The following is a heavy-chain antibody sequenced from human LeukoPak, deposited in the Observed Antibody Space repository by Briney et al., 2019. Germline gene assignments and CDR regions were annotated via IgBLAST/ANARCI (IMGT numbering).Heavy chain of an antibody. J-gene: IGHJ4*02. CDR2: INHSGST. V-gene: IGHV4-34*01. CDR3: ARGLALEWLLTLE. D-gene: IGHD3-3*01. Sequence: SETLSLTCAVYGGSFSGYYWSWIRQPPGKGLEWIGEINHSGSTNYNPSLKSRVTISVDTSKNQFPLKLSSVTAADTAVYYCARGLALEWLLTLEWGQGTLVAVSS. CDR1: GGSFSGYY.